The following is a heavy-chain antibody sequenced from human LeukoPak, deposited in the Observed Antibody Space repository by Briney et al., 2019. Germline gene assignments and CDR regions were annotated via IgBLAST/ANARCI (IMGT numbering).Heavy chain of an antibody. J-gene: IGHJ6*04. D-gene: IGHD3-3*01. Sequence: SETLSLTCAVSGGSISNGDYSWSWIRQPPGKGLEWIGYIYHSGNTYYNPSLKSRVTISIDRSKNQFSLKLSSVTAADTAVYYCASVPSNYDFWSEDVWGKGTTVTVSS. V-gene: IGHV4-30-2*01. CDR3: ASVPSNYDFWSEDV. CDR1: GGSISNGDYS. CDR2: IYHSGNT.